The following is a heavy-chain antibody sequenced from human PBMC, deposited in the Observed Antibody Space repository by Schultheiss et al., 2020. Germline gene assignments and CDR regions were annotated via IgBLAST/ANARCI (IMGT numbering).Heavy chain of an antibody. CDR3: ARASGYYSNRLRDRYFDY. CDR1: GGSFSGYY. CDR2: INHSGST. Sequence: SETLSLTCAVYGGSFSGYYWSWIRQPPGKGLEWIGEINHSGSTHYNPSLKSRVTISVDTSKNQFSLKLSSVTAADTAVYYCARASGYYSNRLRDRYFDYWGQGTLVTVSS. D-gene: IGHD4-11*01. J-gene: IGHJ4*02. V-gene: IGHV4-34*01.